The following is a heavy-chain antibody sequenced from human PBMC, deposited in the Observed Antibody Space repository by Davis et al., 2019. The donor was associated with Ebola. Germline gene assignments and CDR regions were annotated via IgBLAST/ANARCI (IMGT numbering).Heavy chain of an antibody. Sequence: GESLKISCAASGFTFSSYWMHWVRQAPGKGLVWVSRINSDGSSTSYADSVKGRFTISRDNTKNPLYLQMNSLRAEDTAVYYCARDHRFGGYSYGQGYYFDYWGQGTLVTLSS. V-gene: IGHV3-74*01. CDR1: GFTFSSYW. CDR3: ARDHRFGGYSYGQGYYFDY. J-gene: IGHJ4*02. D-gene: IGHD5-18*01. CDR2: INSDGSST.